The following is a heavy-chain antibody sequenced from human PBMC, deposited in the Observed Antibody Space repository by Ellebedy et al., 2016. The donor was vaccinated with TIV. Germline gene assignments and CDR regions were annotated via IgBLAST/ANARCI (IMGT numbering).Heavy chain of an antibody. D-gene: IGHD3-9*01. CDR2: IYWDDDK. V-gene: IGHV2-5*02. CDR1: GFSLSPSGVG. Sequence: SGPTLVKPTQTLTLTCTFPGFSLSPSGVGVGWIRQPPGKALEWLALIYWDDDKRYSPSLKSRLTITKDTSKNQVVLTMTNMDPVDTATYYCAHIRTFDWIDYWGQGTLVTVSS. CDR3: AHIRTFDWIDY. J-gene: IGHJ4*02.